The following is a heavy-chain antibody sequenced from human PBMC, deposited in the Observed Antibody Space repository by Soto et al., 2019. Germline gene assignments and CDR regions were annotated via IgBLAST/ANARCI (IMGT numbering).Heavy chain of an antibody. CDR3: AHRPTPSFPLDF. CDR1: GFSLSTNGVG. Sequence: QITLKESGPTLVKPTQTLTLTCTFSGFSLSTNGVGVGWIRQTPGKALEWLALIYWVDDKRYSPSLKRRLTITKDTSKNQVILTMTNMDPGDTATYYFAHRPTPSFPLDFWGQGTLVTVSS. V-gene: IGHV2-5*02. J-gene: IGHJ4*02. CDR2: IYWVDDK. D-gene: IGHD3-3*02.